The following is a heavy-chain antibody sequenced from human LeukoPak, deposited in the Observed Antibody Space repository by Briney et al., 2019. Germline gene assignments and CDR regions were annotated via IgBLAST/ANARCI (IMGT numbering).Heavy chain of an antibody. D-gene: IGHD3-3*01. Sequence: SSETLSLTCAVSGYSISSSNWWGWIRQPPGKGLEWIGYIYYSGSTYYNPSLKSRVTISVDTSKNQFSLKLSSVTAADTAVYYCAGTYYDFWSGYPVAYYFDYWGQGTLVTVSS. J-gene: IGHJ4*02. CDR1: GYSISSSNW. V-gene: IGHV4-28*01. CDR2: IYYSGST. CDR3: AGTYYDFWSGYPVAYYFDY.